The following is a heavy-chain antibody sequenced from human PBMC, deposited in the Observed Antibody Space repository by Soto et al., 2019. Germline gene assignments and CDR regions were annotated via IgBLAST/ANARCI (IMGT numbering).Heavy chain of an antibody. D-gene: IGHD3-10*01. CDR2: ISYDGSNK. J-gene: IGHJ6*02. Sequence: QVQLVESGGGVVQPGRSLRLSCAASGFTFSSYGMHWVRQAPGKGLEWVAVISYDGSNKYYADSVKGRFTISRDNSKNTLYLQMNSLRAEDTAVYYCAKHRGRDYYYGMDVWGQGTTVTVSS. CDR3: AKHRGRDYYYGMDV. V-gene: IGHV3-30*18. CDR1: GFTFSSYG.